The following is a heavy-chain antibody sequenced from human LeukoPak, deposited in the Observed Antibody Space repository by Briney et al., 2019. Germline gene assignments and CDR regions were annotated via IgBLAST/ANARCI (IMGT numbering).Heavy chain of an antibody. Sequence: GESLKISCKGSGYSFTSYWIGWVRQMPGKGLEWMGIIYPGDSDTRYSPSFQGQVTISADKSISTAYLQWSSLKASDTAMYYCARSLQHIAADYYFDYWGQGTLVTVSS. V-gene: IGHV5-51*01. CDR1: GYSFTSYW. CDR3: ARSLQHIAADYYFDY. CDR2: IYPGDSDT. D-gene: IGHD6-13*01. J-gene: IGHJ4*02.